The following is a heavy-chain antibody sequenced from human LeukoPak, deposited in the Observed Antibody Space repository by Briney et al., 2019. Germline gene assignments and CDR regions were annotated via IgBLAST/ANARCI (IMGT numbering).Heavy chain of an antibody. J-gene: IGHJ4*02. CDR2: IYYSGST. Sequence: SETLSLTCTVSGGSISSSSYYWVWIRQPPGKGLEWIGTIYYSGSTYYNPSLRSRVAMSVDTSKNQFSLKLSSVTAADTAMYYCARHGYTSDYYYFDYWGQGTLVTVAS. D-gene: IGHD3-22*01. CDR1: GGSISSSSYY. V-gene: IGHV4-39*01. CDR3: ARHGYTSDYYYFDY.